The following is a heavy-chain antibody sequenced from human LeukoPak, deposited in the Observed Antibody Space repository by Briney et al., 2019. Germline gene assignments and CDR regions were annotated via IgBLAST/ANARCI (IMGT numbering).Heavy chain of an antibody. CDR2: IYHSGST. Sequence: SETLSLTCAVSGGSISSGGYSWSWIRQPPGKGLEWIGYIYHSGSTYYNPSLKSRVTISVDRSKNHFSLKLSSVTAADTAVYYCARGAATTDLYYFDYWGQGTLVTVS. CDR3: ARGAATTDLYYFDY. V-gene: IGHV4-30-2*01. CDR1: GGSISSGGYS. D-gene: IGHD4-17*01. J-gene: IGHJ4*02.